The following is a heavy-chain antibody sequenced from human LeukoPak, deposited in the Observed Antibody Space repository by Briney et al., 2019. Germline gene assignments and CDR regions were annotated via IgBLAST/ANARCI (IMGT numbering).Heavy chain of an antibody. J-gene: IGHJ4*02. Sequence: ASVKVSCKTSGYTFTDYYLHWVRQAPGQGLEWMGWINPNSGGTNYAQDLQGRVTRTRDTSISTVYMELRSLRSDDTAVYYCARDYYDGNGYYAALDFWGQGTLVTVSS. V-gene: IGHV1-2*02. CDR2: INPNSGGT. CDR3: ARDYYDGNGYYAALDF. CDR1: GYTFTDYY. D-gene: IGHD3-22*01.